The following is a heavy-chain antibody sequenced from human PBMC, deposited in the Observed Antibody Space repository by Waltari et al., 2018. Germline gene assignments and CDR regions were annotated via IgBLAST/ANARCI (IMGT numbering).Heavy chain of an antibody. CDR3: ARGSREDYYYYMDV. J-gene: IGHJ6*03. CDR1: GGSFISYY. CDR2: IYYSGST. V-gene: IGHV4-59*01. D-gene: IGHD1-26*01. Sequence: QVQLQESGPGLVKPSETLSLTCTVSGGSFISYYLRWIRQPPGKGLEWIGYIYYSGSTNYNPSLKSRVTISVDTSKNQFSLKLSSVTAADTAVYYCARGSREDYYYYMDVWGKGTTVTVSS.